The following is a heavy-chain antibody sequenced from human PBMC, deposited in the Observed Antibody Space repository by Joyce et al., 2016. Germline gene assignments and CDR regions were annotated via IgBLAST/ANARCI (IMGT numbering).Heavy chain of an antibody. V-gene: IGHV3-53*01. D-gene: IGHD3-10*01. CDR3: TGGKNTMIRGVIDY. Sequence: EVQLVESGGGLIHSGGSLTLSCAPSGFTVTNSYMSCVRQAPGKGLEWVSVIYASGSAFYADSVKGRFTISRDNSKNTLYLQMNSLRAEDAAVYYCTGGKNTMIRGVIDYWGQGTRVTVSS. CDR2: IYASGSA. J-gene: IGHJ4*02. CDR1: GFTVTNSY.